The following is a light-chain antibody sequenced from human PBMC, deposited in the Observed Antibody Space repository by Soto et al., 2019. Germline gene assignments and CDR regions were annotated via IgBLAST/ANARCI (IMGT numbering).Light chain of an antibody. V-gene: IGKV1-39*01. J-gene: IGKJ2*01. Sequence: DIQMTQSPSYLSASVGDRVTITCRASQSISTSLNWYQQKPGIAPKLLIYAATTLQSGVPSRFRGSGSGTEFTLTISGLQPEDFATYYCQQSYHSPMYTFGQGTDLEIK. CDR2: AAT. CDR3: QQSYHSPMYT. CDR1: QSISTS.